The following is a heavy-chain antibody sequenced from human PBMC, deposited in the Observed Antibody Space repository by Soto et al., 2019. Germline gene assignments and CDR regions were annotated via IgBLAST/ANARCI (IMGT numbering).Heavy chain of an antibody. V-gene: IGHV3-7*03. J-gene: IGHJ6*02. CDR3: ARDRANYYGLPDGMDV. CDR1: GFTFSSYW. D-gene: IGHD3-10*01. Sequence: PGGSLRLSCAASGFTFSSYWMSWVRQAPGKGLEWVANIKQDGSEKYYVDSVKGRFTISRDNAKNSLYLQMNSLRAEDTAVYYCARDRANYYGLPDGMDVWGQGTTVTVSS. CDR2: IKQDGSEK.